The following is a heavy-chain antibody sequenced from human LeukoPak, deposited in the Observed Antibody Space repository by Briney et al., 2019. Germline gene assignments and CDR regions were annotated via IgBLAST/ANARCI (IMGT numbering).Heavy chain of an antibody. CDR1: GYSISRGYS. J-gene: IGHJ3*01. CDR3: ARFDHVWETHGMDAFDS. D-gene: IGHD3-16*01. Sequence: SETLSLTCAVSGYSISRGYSWGWIRQPPGKGLEWIGNIYHSESTHYNPSLKSRVTISPDTSKNQFSLKLSSVTASDTAVYYCARFDHVWETHGMDAFDSWGQGTMVTVSS. V-gene: IGHV4-38-2*01. CDR2: IYHSEST.